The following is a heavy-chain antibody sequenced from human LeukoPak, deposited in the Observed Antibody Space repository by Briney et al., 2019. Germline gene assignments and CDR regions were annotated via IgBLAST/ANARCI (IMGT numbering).Heavy chain of an antibody. Sequence: GGSLRLSCAASGFTFSSYWMHWVRQAPGKGLVWVSRINSDGSSTSHEDYVQGRYTISRENAKHTMYLQMNRLRAEETAVYYCATHNYDRPQGGHWAQGPLVTVSS. CDR1: GFTFSSYW. CDR3: ATHNYDRPQGGH. D-gene: IGHD3-22*01. CDR2: INSDGSST. J-gene: IGHJ4*02. V-gene: IGHV3-74*01.